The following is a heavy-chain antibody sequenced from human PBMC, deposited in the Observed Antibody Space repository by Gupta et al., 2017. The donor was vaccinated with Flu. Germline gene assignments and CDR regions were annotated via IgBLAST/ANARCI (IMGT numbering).Heavy chain of an antibody. V-gene: IGHV3-74*01. CDR3: AREVLNNWLDP. CDR2: IKFDGSAT. CDR1: GFTFSSHW. J-gene: IGHJ5*02. D-gene: IGHD4/OR15-4a*01. Sequence: EVQLVESGGGLVQPGGSLRLSCAASGFTFSSHWMHWVRQAPGKGLVWVSRIKFDGSATSYADSVRGRFTISRDNANNTLSLQMNSLRAEDTALYYCAREVLNNWLDPWGQGTLVTVSS.